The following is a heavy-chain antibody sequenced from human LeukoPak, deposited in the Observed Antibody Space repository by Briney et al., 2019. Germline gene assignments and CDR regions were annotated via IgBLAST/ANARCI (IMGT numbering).Heavy chain of an antibody. V-gene: IGHV4-59*01. D-gene: IGHD6-13*01. Sequence: SETLSLTCTVSADSISPYYWHWIRQPPGKGLEWIGYINYSGTTDYNPSLKSRVTIPVDTSKKQLFLRLRSMTAADTAVYYCAREYSSFEYWGQGTLVTVSS. CDR3: AREYSSFEY. CDR1: ADSISPYY. CDR2: INYSGTT. J-gene: IGHJ4*02.